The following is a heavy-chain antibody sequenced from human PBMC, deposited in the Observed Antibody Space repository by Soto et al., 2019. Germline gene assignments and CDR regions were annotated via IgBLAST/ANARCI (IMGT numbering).Heavy chain of an antibody. CDR2: IYYSGST. D-gene: IGHD2-21*01. Sequence: PSETLSLTCTVSGGSISSSSYYWGWIRQPPGKGLEWIGSIYYSGSTYYNPSLKSRVTISVDTSKNQFSLKLSSVTAADTAVYYGARGGHIWADFAYWGQGTLVTVSS. J-gene: IGHJ4*02. V-gene: IGHV4-39*01. CDR3: ARGGHIWADFAY. CDR1: GGSISSSSYY.